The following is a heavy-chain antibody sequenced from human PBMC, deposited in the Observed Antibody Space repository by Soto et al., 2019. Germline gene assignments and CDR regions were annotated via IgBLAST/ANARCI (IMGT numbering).Heavy chain of an antibody. V-gene: IGHV3-23*01. Sequence: GGSLRLSCAASGFTFSSYAMSWVRQAPGKGLEWVSAISGSGGSTYYADSVKGRFTISRDNSKNTLYLQMNSLRAEDTAVYYCANGGIFSTAAAGFDYWGQGTLVTVSS. CDR2: ISGSGGST. D-gene: IGHD6-13*01. CDR3: ANGGIFSTAAAGFDY. CDR1: GFTFSSYA. J-gene: IGHJ4*02.